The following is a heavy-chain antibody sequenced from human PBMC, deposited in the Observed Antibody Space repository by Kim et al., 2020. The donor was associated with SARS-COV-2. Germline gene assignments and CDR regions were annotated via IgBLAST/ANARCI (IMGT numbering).Heavy chain of an antibody. CDR3: AKLVVVAAQDAFDI. Sequence: GDSVKGRFTTTRDNSKNTLYLRMNGLSADDTAVYYCAKLVVVAAQDAFDIWGQGTMVTVSS. V-gene: IGHV3-23*01. D-gene: IGHD2-15*01. J-gene: IGHJ3*02.